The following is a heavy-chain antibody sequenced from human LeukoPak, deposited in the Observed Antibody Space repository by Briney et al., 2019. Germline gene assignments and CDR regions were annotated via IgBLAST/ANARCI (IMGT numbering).Heavy chain of an antibody. CDR2: INTDGSIT. CDR1: GFTFSDYW. CDR3: ARDRGPRTGFMVREAYDY. Sequence: GGSLRLSCAASGFTFSDYWIHWVRQAPGKGLVWVPRINTDGSITNYADSVKGRFSISRDNAKNTLYLQMSSLRAEDTAVYYCARDRGPRTGFMVREAYDYWGQGTLVTVSS. D-gene: IGHD3-10*01. V-gene: IGHV3-74*01. J-gene: IGHJ4*02.